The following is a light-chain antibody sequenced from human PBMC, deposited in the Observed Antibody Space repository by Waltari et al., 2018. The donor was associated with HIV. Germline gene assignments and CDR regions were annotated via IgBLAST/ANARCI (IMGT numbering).Light chain of an antibody. CDR1: SSDVASYNL. CDR2: AVT. Sequence: QSALTQPASVSGSPGQSITISCTGTSSDVASYNLVSWYQHHPGKAPKVMIFAVTSRPSGVSERFSGSKSGNTAALTISGLQAEDEADYYCCSYAGTSTYVFGTGTKVTVL. V-gene: IGLV2-23*02. CDR3: CSYAGTSTYV. J-gene: IGLJ1*01.